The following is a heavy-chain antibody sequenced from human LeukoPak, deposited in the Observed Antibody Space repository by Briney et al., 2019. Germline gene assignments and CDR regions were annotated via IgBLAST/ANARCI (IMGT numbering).Heavy chain of an antibody. J-gene: IGHJ4*02. Sequence: ASVTVSFTASGYTFTVYYMHWVRQAPGQGLEWMGWINPNSGGTNYAQKFQGRVTMTRDTSISTAYMELSRLRSDDTAVYYCASPKTPYSSSSPAHYWGQGTLVTVSS. CDR2: INPNSGGT. CDR3: ASPKTPYSSSSPAHY. D-gene: IGHD6-6*01. V-gene: IGHV1-2*02. CDR1: GYTFTVYY.